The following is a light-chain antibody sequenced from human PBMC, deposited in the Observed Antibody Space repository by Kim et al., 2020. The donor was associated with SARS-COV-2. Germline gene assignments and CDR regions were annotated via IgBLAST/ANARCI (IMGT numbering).Light chain of an antibody. J-gene: IGLJ3*02. V-gene: IGLV1-44*01. Sequence: GQRVTVSCSGSTYNIGVYTVNWFQQLPGTAPKLLIFSNNQRPSGVPERFSASKSGTSASLAISGLQSEDEADYYCAAWDDRLNGVVFGGGTQLTVL. CDR2: SNN. CDR1: TYNIGVYT. CDR3: AAWDDRLNGVV.